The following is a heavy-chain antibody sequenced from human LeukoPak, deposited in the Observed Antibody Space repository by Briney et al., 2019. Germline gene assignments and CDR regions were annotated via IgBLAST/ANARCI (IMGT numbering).Heavy chain of an antibody. CDR2: IYYSGST. Sequence: MSSETLSLTCTVSGGSISSYYWSWIRQPPGKGLEWIGYIYYSGSTNYNPSLKSRVAISVDTSKNQFSLKLSSVTAADTAVYYYARLRDDFSMDVWGQGTTVTVSS. D-gene: IGHD2-21*02. V-gene: IGHV4-59*08. J-gene: IGHJ6*02. CDR3: ARLRDDFSMDV. CDR1: GGSISSYY.